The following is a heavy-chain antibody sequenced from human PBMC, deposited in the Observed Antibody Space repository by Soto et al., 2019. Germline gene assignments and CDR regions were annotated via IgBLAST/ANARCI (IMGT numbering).Heavy chain of an antibody. J-gene: IGHJ4*02. CDR1: GFTFSDHY. CDR3: ARAHCSGGSCLHFDY. Sequence: GGSLRLSCAASGFTFSDHYMDWVRQAPGKGLEWVGRTRNKANSYTTEYAASVKGRFTISRDDSKNSLYLQMNSLKTEDTAVYYCARAHCSGGSCLHFDYWGQGTLVTVSS. CDR2: TRNKANSYTT. V-gene: IGHV3-72*01. D-gene: IGHD2-15*01.